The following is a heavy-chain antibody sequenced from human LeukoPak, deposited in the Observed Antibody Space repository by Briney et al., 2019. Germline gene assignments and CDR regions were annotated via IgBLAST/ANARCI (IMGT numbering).Heavy chain of an antibody. CDR1: GFTFSSYA. V-gene: IGHV3-23*01. CDR2: ITASGGST. Sequence: GGSLRLSCVVSGFTFSSYAMNWVRQAPGKGLEWVSGITASGGSTYYTDSVKGRFTISRDNSKNTLFMQMNSLRDKDTALYYCAKYVGQSGSNYYGLDVWGQGTAVTV. J-gene: IGHJ6*02. D-gene: IGHD1-26*01. CDR3: AKYVGQSGSNYYGLDV.